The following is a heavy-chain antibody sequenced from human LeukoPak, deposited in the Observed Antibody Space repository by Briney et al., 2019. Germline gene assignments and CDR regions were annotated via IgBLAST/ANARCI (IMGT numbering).Heavy chain of an antibody. CDR3: AGLGGSGKPLDY. J-gene: IGHJ4*02. D-gene: IGHD3-10*01. CDR1: GYSFTSYA. V-gene: IGHV1-18*01. Sequence: ASVKVSCKASGYSFTSYAINWVRQAPGQGLEWMGWISAYNGNTNYAQKLQGRVTMTTDTSTSTAYMELRSLRSDDTAVYYCAGLGGSGKPLDYWGQGTLVTVSS. CDR2: ISAYNGNT.